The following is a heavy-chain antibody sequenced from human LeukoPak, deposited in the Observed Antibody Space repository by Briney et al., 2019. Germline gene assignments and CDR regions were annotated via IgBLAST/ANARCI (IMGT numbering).Heavy chain of an antibody. V-gene: IGHV1-3*01. CDR1: GYTFTSYA. J-gene: IGHJ4*02. CDR3: ARGRITIFGVVIPTFDY. D-gene: IGHD3-3*01. CDR2: INAGNGNT. Sequence: GASVKVSCKASGYTFTSYAMHWVRQAPGQRLEWMGWINAGNGNTKYSQKFQGRVTMTRDTSTSTVYMELSSLRSEDTAVYYCARGRITIFGVVIPTFDYWGQGTLVTVSS.